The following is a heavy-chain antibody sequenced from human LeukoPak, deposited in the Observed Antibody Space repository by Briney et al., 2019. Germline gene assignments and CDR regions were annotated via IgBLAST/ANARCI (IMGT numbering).Heavy chain of an antibody. CDR2: IEPNSGGT. D-gene: IGHD1-7*01. CDR3: ARVPHRGTIVELPGTILDAFDI. CDR1: GYTFTVTGYY. J-gene: IGHJ3*02. V-gene: IGHV1-2*02. Sequence: ASVKISCKVSGYTFTVTGYYIHWGRRAPGQGLGWMGWIEPNSGGTNYAQRFQGRITMTRDTSISTAYMELSSLRSDDTALYYRARVPHRGTIVELPGTILDAFDIWSQGTMVTVSS.